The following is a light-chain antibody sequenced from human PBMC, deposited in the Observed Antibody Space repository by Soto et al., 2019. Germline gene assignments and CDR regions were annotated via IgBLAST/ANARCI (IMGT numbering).Light chain of an antibody. J-gene: IGLJ3*02. CDR3: SSYTSSSTWV. CDR1: SSDVGGYNY. CDR2: EVS. V-gene: IGLV2-14*01. Sequence: QSALTQPASVSGSPGQSITISCTGTSSDVGGYNYVSWYQQHPGNAPKLMIYEVSNRPSGVSNRFSGSKSGNTASLTISGLQAEDEADSYCSSYTSSSTWVFGGGTKLTVL.